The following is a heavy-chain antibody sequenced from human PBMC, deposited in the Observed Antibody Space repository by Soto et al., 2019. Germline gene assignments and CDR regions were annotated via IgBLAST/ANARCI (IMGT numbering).Heavy chain of an antibody. Sequence: PSETLSLTCTVSGGSISTSSYYWGWIRQPPGKGLEWIGSIYYSGSTYYNPSLKSRVTISVDTSKNQFSLKLSSVTAADTAVYYCARRSYWVQHDIVLVPAATPYYYYGMDGWGQGTTVS. J-gene: IGHJ6*02. CDR3: ARRSYWVQHDIVLVPAATPYYYYGMDG. CDR2: IYYSGST. D-gene: IGHD2-2*01. CDR1: GGSISTSSYY. V-gene: IGHV4-39*01.